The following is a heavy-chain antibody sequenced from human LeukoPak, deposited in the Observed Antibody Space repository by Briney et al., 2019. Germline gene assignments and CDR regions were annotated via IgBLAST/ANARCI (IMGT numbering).Heavy chain of an antibody. J-gene: IGHJ5*02. CDR1: GGSISSGGYS. CDR2: IYHSGST. Sequence: SQTLSLTCAVSGGSISSGGYSWSWIRQPPGKGLEWIGYIYHSGSTYYNPSLKSRVTISVDTSKNQFSLKLSSVTAADTAVYYCARTPLAQRSRTVTTASAGPFDPWGQGTLVTVSS. CDR3: ARTPLAQRSRTVTTASAGPFDP. D-gene: IGHD4-17*01. V-gene: IGHV4-30-2*01.